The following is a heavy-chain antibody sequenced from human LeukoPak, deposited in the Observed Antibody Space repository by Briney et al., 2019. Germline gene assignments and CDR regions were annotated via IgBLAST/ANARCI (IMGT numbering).Heavy chain of an antibody. Sequence: SETLSLTCTVSGGSINNYSYYWGWIRQPPGKGLEWIASMFHSGSTYYNPSLKSRVTTSADTSKNEFSLKLSSVTAADTAVYYCARAGTNLGDYDYWGQGTLVTVSS. CDR2: MFHSGST. D-gene: IGHD4-17*01. V-gene: IGHV4-39*07. CDR3: ARAGTNLGDYDY. CDR1: GGSINNYSYY. J-gene: IGHJ4*02.